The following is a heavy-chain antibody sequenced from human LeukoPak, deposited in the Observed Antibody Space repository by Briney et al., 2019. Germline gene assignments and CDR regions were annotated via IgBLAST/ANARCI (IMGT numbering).Heavy chain of an antibody. D-gene: IGHD3-10*01. CDR1: GFTFSNYW. V-gene: IGHV3-7*03. J-gene: IGHJ4*02. Sequence: GGSLKLSCAASGFTFSNYWMSWVRQAPGKGPEWVGDIKTDGSDKYYVGSVKGRFTISRDNAKNSLYLQMNSLRAEDTAVYYCARDSLIQYGSGSYRGFDYWGQGILVTVSS. CDR2: IKTDGSDK. CDR3: ARDSLIQYGSGSYRGFDY.